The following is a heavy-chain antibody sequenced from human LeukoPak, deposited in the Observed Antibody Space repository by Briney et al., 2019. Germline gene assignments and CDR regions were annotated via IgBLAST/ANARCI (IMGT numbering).Heavy chain of an antibody. V-gene: IGHV3-21*01. D-gene: IGHD6-13*01. J-gene: IGHJ4*02. Sequence: GGSLRLSCAASGFIFSIYSMNWVRQAPGKGLEWVSSIRSSSTFIYYADSVKGRFTISRDNAKNSLYLQMNSLRAEDTAVYYCVRESSSWEFDFWGQGTLVTVSS. CDR2: IRSSSTFI. CDR1: GFIFSIYS. CDR3: VRESSSWEFDF.